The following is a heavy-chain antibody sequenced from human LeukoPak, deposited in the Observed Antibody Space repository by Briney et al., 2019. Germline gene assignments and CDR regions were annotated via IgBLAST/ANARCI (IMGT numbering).Heavy chain of an antibody. Sequence: PSETLSLTCTVPGGSISSHYWSWIRQPPGKGLEWIGYIYYSRSTNYNPSLNSRVTISVDTSKNQFSLKLSSVTAADTAVYYCARAPGSIAAAGQLDYWGQGTLVTVSS. D-gene: IGHD6-13*01. CDR3: ARAPGSIAAAGQLDY. CDR1: GGSISSHY. J-gene: IGHJ4*02. V-gene: IGHV4-59*11. CDR2: IYYSRST.